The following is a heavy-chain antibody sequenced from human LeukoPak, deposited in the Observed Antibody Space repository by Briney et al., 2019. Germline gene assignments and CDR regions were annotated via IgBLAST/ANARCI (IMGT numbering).Heavy chain of an antibody. D-gene: IGHD6-13*01. V-gene: IGHV4-61*02. J-gene: IGHJ4*02. CDR2: IYTSGST. Sequence: SQTLSLTCTVSGGSISSGSYYWSWIRQPAGKGLEWIGRIYTSGSTNYNPSLKSRVTISVDTSKNQFSLKPSSVTAADTAVYYCARAEAAAGFDYWGQGTLVTVSS. CDR3: ARAEAAAGFDY. CDR1: GGSISSGSYY.